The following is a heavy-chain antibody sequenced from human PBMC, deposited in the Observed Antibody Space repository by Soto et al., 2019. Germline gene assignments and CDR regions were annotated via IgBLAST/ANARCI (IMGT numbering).Heavy chain of an antibody. CDR2: IEGSGEIT. D-gene: IGHD3-10*01. Sequence: GGSLRLSCAASGFMFSTTDMSWVRQAPGKGLEWLTTIEGSGEITYYADSVKGRFTISRDNSKSTVYLQMDSLTADDTAVYFCVKNSGWFNTWGQGTPVTVSS. V-gene: IGHV3-23*01. CDR1: GFMFSTTD. CDR3: VKNSGWFNT. J-gene: IGHJ5*02.